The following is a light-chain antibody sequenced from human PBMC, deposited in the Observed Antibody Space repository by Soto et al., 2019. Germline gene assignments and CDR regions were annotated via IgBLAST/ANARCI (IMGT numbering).Light chain of an antibody. V-gene: IGKV1-39*01. CDR3: QQSYSSLWT. Sequence: DIQLTQSPSSLSASVGDRVTISCRASQSISNSLNWYQKKPGKAPNLLIYGTSGLHSGVPSRFSGSGSRTDFTLTISSLQRGDFATYYCQQSYSSLWTFGQGTKVEI. J-gene: IGKJ1*01. CDR2: GTS. CDR1: QSISNS.